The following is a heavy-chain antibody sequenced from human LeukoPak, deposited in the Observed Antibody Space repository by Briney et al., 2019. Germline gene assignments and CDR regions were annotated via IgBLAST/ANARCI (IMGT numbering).Heavy chain of an antibody. CDR3: AKVRYTYYYDRSGNYYFDS. J-gene: IGHJ4*02. Sequence: GGSLRLSRVTSGFTFTSYGLHWVRQAPGKGLEWVTFIRYDGNDKFYADSVKGRFTVSKDNSKSTLYLQMNSLRTEDTAVYYCAKVRYTYYYDRSGNYYFDSWGQGTLVTVSS. D-gene: IGHD3-22*01. CDR1: GFTFTSYG. V-gene: IGHV3-30*02. CDR2: IRYDGNDK.